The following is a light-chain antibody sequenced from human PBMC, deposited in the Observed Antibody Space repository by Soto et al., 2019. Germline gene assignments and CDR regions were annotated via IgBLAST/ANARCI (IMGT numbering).Light chain of an antibody. CDR2: SNA. Sequence: QSVLTQPPSASGTPGQTVTISCSGSGSNIGENAVNWYQHLPGTAPQLLIYSNALRPSGVPHRFSGSKSGTAGSLAISGLQSEDEAHNYCAAWDDSLKAMLFGGGTKLTVL. V-gene: IGLV1-44*01. CDR1: GSNIGENA. J-gene: IGLJ3*02. CDR3: AAWDDSLKAML.